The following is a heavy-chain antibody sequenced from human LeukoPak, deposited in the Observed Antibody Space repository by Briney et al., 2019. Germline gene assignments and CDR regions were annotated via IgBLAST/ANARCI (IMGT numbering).Heavy chain of an antibody. J-gene: IGHJ3*01. Sequence: PGGSLRLSCAASRFTFSRSAMHWVRQAPGKGLEWVAVISYDGSKKYYVDFVKGRFTISRDNSKNTLYLQMNSLRAEDTAVYYCAKDRAHFDILTGRGGAFDFWGQGTMVTVSS. D-gene: IGHD3-9*01. CDR1: RFTFSRSA. V-gene: IGHV3-30*04. CDR2: ISYDGSKK. CDR3: AKDRAHFDILTGRGGAFDF.